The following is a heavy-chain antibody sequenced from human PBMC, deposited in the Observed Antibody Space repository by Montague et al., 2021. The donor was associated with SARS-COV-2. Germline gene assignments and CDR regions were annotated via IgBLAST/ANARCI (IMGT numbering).Heavy chain of an antibody. CDR1: GTSFSGYY. CDR2: IYHGGST. CDR3: ARLRDGVVASPILGFGHYYAYYYIDV. V-gene: IGHV4-34*01. Sequence: SETLSLTCAVHGTSFSGYYWNWIRQPPGKGLEWIGEIYHGGSTKYSPSLKSRLTISADTSKNQFSLKLTSVAAADTAVYYCARLRDGVVASPILGFGHYYAYYYIDVWGRGTTVTVSS. J-gene: IGHJ6*03. D-gene: IGHD3-10*01.